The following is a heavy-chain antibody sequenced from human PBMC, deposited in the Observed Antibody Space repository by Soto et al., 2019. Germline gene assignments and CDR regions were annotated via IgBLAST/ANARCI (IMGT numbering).Heavy chain of an antibody. CDR1: GGSISSYY. Sequence: PSETMSLTCTVSGGSISSYYWSWIRQPPGKGLEWIGYIYYSGSTNYNPSLKSRVTISVDTSKNQFSLKLSSVTAADTAVYYCARVDTAMDDYDYYGMDVWGQGTKGTVSS. J-gene: IGHJ6*02. CDR3: ARVDTAMDDYDYYGMDV. CDR2: IYYSGST. V-gene: IGHV4-59*01. D-gene: IGHD5-18*01.